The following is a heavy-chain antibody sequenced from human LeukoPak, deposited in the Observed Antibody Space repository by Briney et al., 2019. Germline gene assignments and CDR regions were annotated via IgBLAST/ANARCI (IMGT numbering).Heavy chain of an antibody. J-gene: IGHJ4*02. CDR3: ARGGGSCSGGSCSDFDY. CDR2: ISSSGSNI. Sequence: GGSLRLSCAASGFTFSSYEMNWVRQAPRKGLEWVSYISSSGSNIYYADSVKGRFTISRDNAKNSLYLQMNSLRAEDTAVYYCARGGGSCSGGSCSDFDYSGQGTLVTVPS. V-gene: IGHV3-48*03. D-gene: IGHD2-15*01. CDR1: GFTFSSYE.